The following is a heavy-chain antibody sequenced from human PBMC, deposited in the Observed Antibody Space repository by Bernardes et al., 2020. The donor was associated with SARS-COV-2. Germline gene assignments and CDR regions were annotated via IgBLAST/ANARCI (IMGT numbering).Heavy chain of an antibody. D-gene: IGHD6-6*01. Sequence: GGSLSLSCAASGFTLSGYTMNWVRLAPGKGLEWVSSMSSSGSYKYYEDSVKGRFTISRDNAKNSLFLQMNSLRAEDTAVYFCAKDRGTSSLVYWNFDLWGRGTLVTVSS. CDR1: GFTLSGYT. J-gene: IGHJ2*01. CDR2: MSSSGSYK. CDR3: AKDRGTSSLVYWNFDL. V-gene: IGHV3-21*01.